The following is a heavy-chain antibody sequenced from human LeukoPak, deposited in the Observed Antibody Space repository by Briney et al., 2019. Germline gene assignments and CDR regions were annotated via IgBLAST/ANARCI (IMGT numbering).Heavy chain of an antibody. CDR2: IYYSGST. CDR3: VRGANYDFWSGPVFDY. V-gene: IGHV4-59*01. CDR1: GGSISSYY. Sequence: SETLSLTCTVSGGSISSYYWSWIRQPPGKGLEWIGYIYYSGSTNYNPSLKSRVTISVDTSKNQSSLKLSSVTAADTAVYYCVRGANYDFWSGPVFDYWGQGTLVTVSS. J-gene: IGHJ4*02. D-gene: IGHD3-3*01.